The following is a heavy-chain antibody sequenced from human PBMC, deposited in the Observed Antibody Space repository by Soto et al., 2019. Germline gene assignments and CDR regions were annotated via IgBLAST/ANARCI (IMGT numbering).Heavy chain of an antibody. CDR3: ARLSGLSIAVAERRYYYYYGMDV. D-gene: IGHD6-19*01. J-gene: IGHJ6*02. V-gene: IGHV4-4*07. CDR1: GGSISSYY. CDR2: IYTSGST. Sequence: PSETLSLTCTVSGGSISSYYWSWIRQPAGKGLEWIGRIYTSGSTNYNPSLKSRVTMSVDTSKNQFSLKLSSVTAADTAVYYCARLSGLSIAVAERRYYYYYGMDVWGQGTTVTVSS.